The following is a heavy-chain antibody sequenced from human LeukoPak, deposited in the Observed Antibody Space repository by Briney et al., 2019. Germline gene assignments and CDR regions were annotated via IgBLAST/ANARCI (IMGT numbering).Heavy chain of an antibody. CDR1: GYTFTSYY. CDR2: INPSGGSA. D-gene: IGHD3-9*01. J-gene: IGHJ4*02. Sequence: EASVKVSCKASGYTFTSYYMQWVRQAPGQGLEWMGIINPSGGSASYAQKFQGRVTMTRDTSTSTVYMELSSLRSEDTAVYYCARCGEPSYDILTGYSRFDYWGQGTLVTVSS. V-gene: IGHV1-46*01. CDR3: ARCGEPSYDILTGYSRFDY.